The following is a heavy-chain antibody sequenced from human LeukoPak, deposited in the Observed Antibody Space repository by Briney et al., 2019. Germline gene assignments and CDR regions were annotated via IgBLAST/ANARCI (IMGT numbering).Heavy chain of an antibody. CDR1: GYTFTSNY. CDR3: ARNLWFGESSDAFDM. Sequence: GASVKVSCKAFGYTFTSNYMHWVRQAPGQGPEWMGVISPSGGSTAYAQKFQGRVTLTRDMSTSTDYLELSSLRSEDTAVYYCARNLWFGESSDAFDMWGQGTMVTVSS. V-gene: IGHV1-46*01. D-gene: IGHD3-10*01. CDR2: ISPSGGST. J-gene: IGHJ3*02.